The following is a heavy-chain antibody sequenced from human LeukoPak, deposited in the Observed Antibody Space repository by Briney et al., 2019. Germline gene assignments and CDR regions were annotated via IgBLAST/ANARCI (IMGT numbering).Heavy chain of an antibody. V-gene: IGHV3-23*01. CDR2: ISGSGGST. Sequence: PGGSLRLSCAASGFTFSSYAMSWVRQAPGKGLEWVSAISGSGGSTYYADSVKGRFTISRDNSKNTLYLQMNSLRAEDTAVNYCAKDDKLAYCGGDCQHWGQGTLVTVSS. J-gene: IGHJ1*01. D-gene: IGHD2-21*01. CDR3: AKDDKLAYCGGDCQH. CDR1: GFTFSSYA.